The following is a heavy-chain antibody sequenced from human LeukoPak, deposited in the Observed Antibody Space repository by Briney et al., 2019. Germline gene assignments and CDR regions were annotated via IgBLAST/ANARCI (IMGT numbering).Heavy chain of an antibody. Sequence: GGSLRLSCAASGFTFSSYEMNWVRQAPGKGPEWVSYISSSGSTIYYADSVKGRFTISRDNAKNSLYLQMNSLRAEDTAVYYCARDNYYDSSGYPVNAFDIWGQGTMVTVSS. D-gene: IGHD3-22*01. CDR1: GFTFSSYE. V-gene: IGHV3-48*03. J-gene: IGHJ3*02. CDR2: ISSSGSTI. CDR3: ARDNYYDSSGYPVNAFDI.